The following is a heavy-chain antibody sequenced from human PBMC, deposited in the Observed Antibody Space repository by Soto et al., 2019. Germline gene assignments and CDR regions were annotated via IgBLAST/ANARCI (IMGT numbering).Heavy chain of an antibody. CDR1: GFTSSSYA. Sequence: PGGSLRLSCAASGFTSSSYAMHWVRQAPGKGLEWVAVISYDGSNKYCADSVKGRFTISRDNSTNTLYLQMNSLRAEDTAVYYCARDLITMVRGYGMDVWGQGTTVTVSS. D-gene: IGHD3-10*01. CDR3: ARDLITMVRGYGMDV. CDR2: ISYDGSNK. V-gene: IGHV3-30-3*01. J-gene: IGHJ6*02.